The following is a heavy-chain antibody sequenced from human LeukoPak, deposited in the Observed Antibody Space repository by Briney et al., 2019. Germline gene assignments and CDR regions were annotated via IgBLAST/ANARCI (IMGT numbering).Heavy chain of an antibody. Sequence: GGSLRLSCAASGFTFSSYSMNWVRQAPGKGLEWVSVIYSGGSTYYADSVKGRFTISRDNSKNTLYLQMNSLRAEDTAVYYCARVSPTSYGDPFDYWGQGTLVTVSS. CDR3: ARVSPTSYGDPFDY. D-gene: IGHD4-17*01. J-gene: IGHJ4*02. V-gene: IGHV3-53*01. CDR2: IYSGGST. CDR1: GFTFSSYS.